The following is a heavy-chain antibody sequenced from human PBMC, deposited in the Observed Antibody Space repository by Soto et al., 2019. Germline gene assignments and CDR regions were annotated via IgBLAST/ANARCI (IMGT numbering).Heavy chain of an antibody. CDR1: GFSLSTSGVG. CDR3: AHRPSYCSGGSCYSGFDY. J-gene: IGHJ4*02. D-gene: IGHD2-15*01. CDR2: IYLDDDK. Sequence: QITLKESGPTLVKPTQTLTLTCTFSGFSLSTSGVGVGWIRQPPGKALEWLALIYLDDDKRYRPSLKSRLTITKDTSTNQVVLTITNMDPVDTPTYYCAHRPSYCSGGSCYSGFDYWGQGTLVTVSS. V-gene: IGHV2-5*02.